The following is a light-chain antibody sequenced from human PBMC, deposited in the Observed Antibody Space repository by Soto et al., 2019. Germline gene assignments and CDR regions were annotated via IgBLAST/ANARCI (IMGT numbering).Light chain of an antibody. CDR2: EAS. CDR1: QGVTTN. Sequence: EILMTQSPGTLSVSPGERATLSCRAAQGVTTNFAWYQQNPGQAPRLLIYEASSRATGIPDRFSGSGSGTDFTLTISRLEPEDFAVYYCQQYRTFGQGTKVDIK. J-gene: IGKJ1*01. CDR3: QQYRT. V-gene: IGKV3-20*01.